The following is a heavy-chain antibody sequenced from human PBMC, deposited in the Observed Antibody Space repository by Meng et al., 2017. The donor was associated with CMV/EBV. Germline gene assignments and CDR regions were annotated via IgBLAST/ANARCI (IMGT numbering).Heavy chain of an antibody. V-gene: IGHV3-21*01. D-gene: IGHD2-8*01. CDR1: GFTFSSYS. CDR3: ARLGGDIVLMNA. CDR2: ISSSSSYI. J-gene: IGHJ5*02. Sequence: GESLNISCAASGFTFSSYSMNGVRQAPEKGLEWVSSISSSSSYIYYADSVKGRFTISRDNAKNSLYLQMNSLRAEDTAVYYCARLGGDIVLMNAWGQGTLVTVSS.